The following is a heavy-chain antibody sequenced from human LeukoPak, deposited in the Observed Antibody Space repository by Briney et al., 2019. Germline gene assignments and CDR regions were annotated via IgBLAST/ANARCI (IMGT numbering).Heavy chain of an antibody. J-gene: IGHJ4*02. V-gene: IGHV4-30-4*08. Sequence: SETLSLTCTVSGGSISSGDYYWSWIRQPPGKGLEWIGYIYYSGSTYYNPSLKSRVTISVDTSKNQFSLKLSSVTAADTAVYYCARVARQLWIFDYWGQGTLVTVSS. CDR2: IYYSGST. D-gene: IGHD5-18*01. CDR3: ARVARQLWIFDY. CDR1: GGSISSGDYY.